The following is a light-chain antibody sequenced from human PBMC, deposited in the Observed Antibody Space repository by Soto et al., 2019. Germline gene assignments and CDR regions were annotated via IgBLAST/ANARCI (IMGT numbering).Light chain of an antibody. Sequence: DIQMTQSPSSLSASVGDRVTITCRASQSISSYLNWYQQKPGQAPKILIYAASRLQSGVPSRFSGSGSGTDFTLTISCLQPEDLETYVCQQNYFILITFGQGARLDI. CDR3: QQNYFILIT. CDR2: AAS. J-gene: IGKJ5*01. V-gene: IGKV1-39*01. CDR1: QSISSY.